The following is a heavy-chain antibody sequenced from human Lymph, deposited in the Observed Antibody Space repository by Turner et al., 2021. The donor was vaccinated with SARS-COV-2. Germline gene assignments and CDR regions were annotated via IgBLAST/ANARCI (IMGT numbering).Heavy chain of an antibody. CDR3: ARDLGPLAFDI. CDR1: GFTVSSKY. V-gene: IGHV3-53*02. J-gene: IGHJ3*02. CDR2: IYIGGTT. Sequence: EVQLVETGGGLLQPGGSLRLSCAASGFTVSSKYMSWVRQAPGKGLEWVSVIYIGGTTYYADSVKGRFTISRDNSKNTLYLQMNSLRAEDTAVYYCARDLGPLAFDIWGQGTMVTVSS.